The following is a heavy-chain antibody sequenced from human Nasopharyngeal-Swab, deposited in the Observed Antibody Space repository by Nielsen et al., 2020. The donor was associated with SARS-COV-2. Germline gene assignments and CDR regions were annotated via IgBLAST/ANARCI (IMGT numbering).Heavy chain of an antibody. CDR3: AAVSTQRLVLKRTSFDP. V-gene: IGHV4-39*01. D-gene: IGHD6-19*01. J-gene: IGHJ5*02. CDR2: IYYRGST. Sequence: WIRQPPGKGLEWIGSIYYRGSTYFNPSLESRVTISVDTSKNQFSLKLSSVTAADTAVYYCAAVSTQRLVLKRTSFDPWGQGTRVTVSS.